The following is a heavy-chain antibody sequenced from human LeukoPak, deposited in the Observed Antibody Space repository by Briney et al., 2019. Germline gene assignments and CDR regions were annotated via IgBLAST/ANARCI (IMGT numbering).Heavy chain of an antibody. D-gene: IGHD6-19*01. Sequence: GGSLRLSCAASRFNFSNYWMTWLRQAPGKGLEWVANIKEDGSEQHYVASVQGRFTNTRDHAKNSLYLQMNTLKGDNQAVYYFAVTIAVVYWGQGTLVTVSS. J-gene: IGHJ4*02. CDR2: IKEDGSEQ. CDR3: AVTIAVVY. V-gene: IGHV3-7*03. CDR1: RFNFSNYW.